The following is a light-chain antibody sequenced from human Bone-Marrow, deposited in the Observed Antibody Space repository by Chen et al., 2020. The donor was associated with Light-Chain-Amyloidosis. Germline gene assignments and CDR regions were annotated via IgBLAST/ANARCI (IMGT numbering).Light chain of an antibody. Sequence: HSVLTQPPSVSAAPGQTITISCSGSNSNIGINYVSWYQQLPGTTPKLLIYENNQRPSEIPDRFSGSKSGSSATLGVAGLQTGDEADYYCATWDSSLTVWMFGGGTKLTVL. CDR1: NSNIGINY. J-gene: IGLJ3*02. V-gene: IGLV1-51*02. CDR2: ENN. CDR3: ATWDSSLTVWM.